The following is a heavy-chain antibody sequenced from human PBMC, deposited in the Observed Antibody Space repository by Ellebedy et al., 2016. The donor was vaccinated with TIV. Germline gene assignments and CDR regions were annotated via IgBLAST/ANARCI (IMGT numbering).Heavy chain of an antibody. CDR3: ARGACADCFVIDS. V-gene: IGHV3-48*01. CDR2: IHATSETM. J-gene: IGHJ4*02. CDR1: GFTFSSYG. Sequence: GESLKISCAASGFTFSSYGMHWVRQAPGRGLEWISYIHATSETMYYAGSVKGRFTVSRDNAKNSLYLQMNSLRAEDTAFYYCARGACADCFVIDSWGQGTLVTFSS. D-gene: IGHD2-21*02.